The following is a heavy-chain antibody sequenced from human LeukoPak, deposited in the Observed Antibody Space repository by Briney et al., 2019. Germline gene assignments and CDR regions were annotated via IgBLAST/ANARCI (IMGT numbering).Heavy chain of an antibody. CDR1: GGSISSSSYY. V-gene: IGHV4-39*01. Sequence: KPSKTLSLTCTVSGGSISSSSYYWGWIRQPPGKGLEWIGSIYYSGSTYYNASLKSRVTISVDTSKNQFSLKLSSVTAADTAVYYCARRRRGSGFDYWGQGTLVSVSS. J-gene: IGHJ4*02. D-gene: IGHD3-3*01. CDR2: IYYSGST. CDR3: ARRRRGSGFDY.